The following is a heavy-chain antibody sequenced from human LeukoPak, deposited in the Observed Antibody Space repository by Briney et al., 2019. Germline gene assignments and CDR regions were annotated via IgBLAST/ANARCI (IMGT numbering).Heavy chain of an antibody. D-gene: IGHD3-10*01. CDR2: IYYSGST. CDR1: GGSISSYY. V-gene: IGHV4-39*01. CDR3: ARHYGP. J-gene: IGHJ4*02. Sequence: SEXLSLTXXVXGGSISSYYWSWIRQPPGKGLEWIGSIYYSGSTYYNPSLKSRVTISVDTSKNQFSLKLNSVTATDTAVYYCARHYGPWGQGTLVTVSS.